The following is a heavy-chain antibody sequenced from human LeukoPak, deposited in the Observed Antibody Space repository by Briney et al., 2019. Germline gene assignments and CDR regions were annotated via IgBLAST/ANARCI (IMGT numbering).Heavy chain of an antibody. J-gene: IGHJ5*02. CDR1: GGTFSSYA. CDR3: ARDSYYYDSSGYYLNNWFDP. Sequence: GASVKVSCKASGGTFSSYAISWVRQAPGQGLEWMGGIIPIFGTANYARKFQGRVTITADESTSTAYMELSSLRSEDTAVYYCARDSYYYDSSGYYLNNWFDPWGQGTLVTVSS. V-gene: IGHV1-69*13. CDR2: IIPIFGTA. D-gene: IGHD3-22*01.